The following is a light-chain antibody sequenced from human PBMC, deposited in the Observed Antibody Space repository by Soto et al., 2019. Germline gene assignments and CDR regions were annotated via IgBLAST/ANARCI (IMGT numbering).Light chain of an antibody. Sequence: DIQMTQSPSSLSASVGDRVAITCQASQHITNYLNWYQQKPGEAPKLLIYSASTLETGVPSRFGGSGSGTDFTFTISSLEPEDVATYYCQQFDSFPYTFGQGTKLEIK. CDR1: QHITNY. V-gene: IGKV1-33*01. CDR2: SAS. CDR3: QQFDSFPYT. J-gene: IGKJ2*01.